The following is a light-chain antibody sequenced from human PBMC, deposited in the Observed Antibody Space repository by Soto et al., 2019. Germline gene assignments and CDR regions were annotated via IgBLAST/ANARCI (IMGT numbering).Light chain of an antibody. J-gene: IGKJ5*01. CDR2: KVS. CDR1: QSPVYGVNTF. Sequence: DVVLTQSPLSLPVSLGQPASISCRSSQSPVYGVNTFLNWFHQQRPGQSPRRLIYKVSDRDSGVPDRFSGSGSGTDFTLNISRVEAEDVGIYFCVQGAQWPYTFGQGTRLEIK. V-gene: IGKV2-30*01. CDR3: VQGAQWPYT.